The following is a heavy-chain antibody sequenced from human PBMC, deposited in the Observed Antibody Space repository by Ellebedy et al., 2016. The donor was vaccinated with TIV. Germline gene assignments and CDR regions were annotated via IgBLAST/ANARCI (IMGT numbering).Heavy chain of an antibody. D-gene: IGHD3-3*01. J-gene: IGHJ6*03. Sequence: GGSLRLXXAASGFTFSSYWMHWVRQAPGKGLVWVSRINSDGSSTSYADSVKGRFTISRDNAKNTLYLQMNSLRAEDTAVYYCARDEYDPTPAYYYMDVWGKGTTVTVSS. CDR3: ARDEYDPTPAYYYMDV. CDR2: INSDGSST. V-gene: IGHV3-74*01. CDR1: GFTFSSYW.